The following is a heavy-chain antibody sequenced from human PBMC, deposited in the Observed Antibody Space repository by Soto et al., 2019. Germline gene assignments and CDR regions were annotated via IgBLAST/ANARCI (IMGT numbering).Heavy chain of an antibody. Sequence: ASVKVSCKASGYTFTSYYMHWVRQVPGQGLEWMGIINPSGGSTSYAQKFQGRVTMTRDTSTSTVYMELSSLRSEDTAVYYCARPYYYGSGSHAPFDYWGQGTLVTVSS. CDR2: INPSGGST. V-gene: IGHV1-46*01. CDR1: GYTFTSYY. CDR3: ARPYYYGSGSHAPFDY. D-gene: IGHD3-10*01. J-gene: IGHJ4*02.